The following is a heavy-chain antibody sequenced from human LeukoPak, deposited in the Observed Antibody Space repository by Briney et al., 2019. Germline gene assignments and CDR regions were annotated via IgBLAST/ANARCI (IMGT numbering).Heavy chain of an antibody. CDR3: AKGRRHHIAVAGTGVDY. CDR2: ISWDSGTT. D-gene: IGHD6-19*01. Sequence: GGSLRLSCAASGFTFSSYAMSWVRQAPGKGLEWVSAISWDSGTTGYADSLKDRFTISRNNAKNYLYLQLNGLRPEDTALYFCAKGRRHHIAVAGTGVDYWGQGTLVTVSS. V-gene: IGHV3-9*01. CDR1: GFTFSSYA. J-gene: IGHJ4*02.